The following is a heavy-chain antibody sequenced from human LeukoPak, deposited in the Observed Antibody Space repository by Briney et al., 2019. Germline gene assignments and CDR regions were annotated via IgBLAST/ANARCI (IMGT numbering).Heavy chain of an antibody. CDR1: GFTFNNYA. CDR3: AKEPNRYGARPDAFDV. J-gene: IGHJ3*01. V-gene: IGHV3-23*01. D-gene: IGHD5-18*01. Sequence: GGSLRLSCGISGFTFNNYAMAWVRQPPGKGLEWVSFTSGSGLHTKYSDSVNGRFTISRDNSKNTLFLHIDTLRTEDTAVYYCAKEPNRYGARPDAFDVWGQGTMVIVSS. CDR2: TSGSGLHT.